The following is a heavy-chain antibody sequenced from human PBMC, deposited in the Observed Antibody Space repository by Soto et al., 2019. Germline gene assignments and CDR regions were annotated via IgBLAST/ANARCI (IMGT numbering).Heavy chain of an antibody. CDR1: GGSISSYY. V-gene: IGHV4-59*01. D-gene: IGHD3-3*01. Sequence: PSETLSLTCTVSGGSISSYYWSWIRQPPGKGLEWIGYIYYSGSTNYNPSLKSRVTISVDTSKNQFSLKLSSVTAADTAVYYCARARITIFGVVNFDYWGQGTLVTVSS. J-gene: IGHJ4*02. CDR3: ARARITIFGVVNFDY. CDR2: IYYSGST.